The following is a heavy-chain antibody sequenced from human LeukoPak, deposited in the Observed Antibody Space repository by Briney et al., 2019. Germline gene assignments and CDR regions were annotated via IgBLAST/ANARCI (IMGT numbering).Heavy chain of an antibody. V-gene: IGHV1-8*03. Sequence: GASVKVSCKASGYTFTSYDINWVRQATGQGLEWMGWMNPNSGNTGYAQKFQGRVTITRNTSISTAYMELSSLRSDDTAVYYCARGETTNYYYYMDVWGKGTTVTVSS. J-gene: IGHJ6*03. CDR1: GYTFTSYD. CDR2: MNPNSGNT. CDR3: ARGETTNYYYYMDV. D-gene: IGHD1-7*01.